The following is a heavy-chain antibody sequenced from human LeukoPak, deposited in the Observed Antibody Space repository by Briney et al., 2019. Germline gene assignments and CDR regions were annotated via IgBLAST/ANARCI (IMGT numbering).Heavy chain of an antibody. D-gene: IGHD6-6*01. J-gene: IGHJ4*02. CDR1: GGSFSGYY. CDR3: ARGLAARLRVPNY. CDR2: INHSGST. V-gene: IGHV4-34*01. Sequence: PSETLSLTCAVYGGSFSGYYRSWIRQPPGKGLEWIGEINHSGSTNYNPSLKSRVTISVDTSKNQFSLKLSSVTAADTAVYYCARGLAARLRVPNYWGQGTLVTVSS.